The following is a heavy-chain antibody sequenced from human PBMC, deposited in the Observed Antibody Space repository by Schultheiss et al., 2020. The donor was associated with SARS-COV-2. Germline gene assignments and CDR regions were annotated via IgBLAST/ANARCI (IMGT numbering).Heavy chain of an antibody. CDR1: GGSISSESYY. J-gene: IGHJ1*01. CDR2: IYTSGST. D-gene: IGHD2-15*01. V-gene: IGHV4-61*02. CDR3: ARSGYCSGGSCYSPSYAEYFQH. Sequence: SQTLSLTCTVSGGSISSESYYWSWIWQPAGKGLEWIGRIYTSGSTNYNPSLKSRVTISVDTSKNQFSLKLSSVTAADTAVYYCARSGYCSGGSCYSPSYAEYFQHWGQGTLVTVSS.